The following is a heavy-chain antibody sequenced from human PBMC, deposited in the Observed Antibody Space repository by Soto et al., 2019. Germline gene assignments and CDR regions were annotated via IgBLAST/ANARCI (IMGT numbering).Heavy chain of an antibody. Sequence: GGSLRLSCAASGFTFSSYAMHWVRQAPGKGLEWVALISYDGSDKDYADSVKGRFTISRDNSRNTLFLQMNSLRAEDTAVYYCARDYYKYYDSSGYYPSPAYWGQGTLVTVSP. D-gene: IGHD3-22*01. V-gene: IGHV3-30-3*01. J-gene: IGHJ4*02. CDR3: ARDYYKYYDSSGYYPSPAY. CDR1: GFTFSSYA. CDR2: ISYDGSDK.